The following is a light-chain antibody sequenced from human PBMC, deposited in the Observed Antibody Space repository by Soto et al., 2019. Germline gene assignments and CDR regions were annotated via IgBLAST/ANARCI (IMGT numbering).Light chain of an antibody. Sequence: IVLTQSPATLSLSPGERATLSCRASQSVSSYLTWYQQRPGQAPRLLSYDASNRATGIPARFSGSGSGTDFTLTISSLEPEDFEVYYCQQYGDSPRTFGQGTRLEIK. J-gene: IGKJ5*01. CDR3: QQYGDSPRT. CDR1: QSVSSY. V-gene: IGKV3-11*01. CDR2: DAS.